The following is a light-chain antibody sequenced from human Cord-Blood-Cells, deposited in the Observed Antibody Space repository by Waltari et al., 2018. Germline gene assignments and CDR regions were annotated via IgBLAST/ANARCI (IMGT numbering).Light chain of an antibody. V-gene: IGKV3-20*01. J-gene: IGKJ1*01. Sequence: EIVLPQSPGPLSLSPGERATISCRASQSVSSSYLAWYQQKPGQAPRLLIYGASSRATGIPDRFSGSGSGTDFTLTISRLEPEDFAVYYCQQYGSSPWTFGQGTKVEIK. CDR2: GAS. CDR1: QSVSSSY. CDR3: QQYGSSPWT.